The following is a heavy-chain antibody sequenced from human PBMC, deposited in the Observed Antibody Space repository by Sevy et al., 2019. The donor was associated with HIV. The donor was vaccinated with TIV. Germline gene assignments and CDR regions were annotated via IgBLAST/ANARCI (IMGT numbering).Heavy chain of an antibody. J-gene: IGHJ4*02. V-gene: IGHV3-33*01. CDR3: ARARGPGYSSGWYDY. CDR1: GFTFSSYG. Sequence: GGSLRLSCAASGFTFSSYGMHWVRQAPGKGLEWVAVIWYDGSNKYYADSVKGRFTISRDNSKNTLYLQMNSLRAEDPAVTYCARARGPGYSSGWYDYWGQGTLVTVSS. D-gene: IGHD6-19*01. CDR2: IWYDGSNK.